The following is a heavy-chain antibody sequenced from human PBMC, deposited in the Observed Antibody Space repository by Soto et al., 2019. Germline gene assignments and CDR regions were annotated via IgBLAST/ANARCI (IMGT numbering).Heavy chain of an antibody. CDR2: ISYDGSNK. D-gene: IGHD2-15*01. CDR3: AKVFYCSGGSCYSDYYYYMDV. V-gene: IGHV3-30*18. Sequence: GGSLRLSCAASGFTFSSYGMHWVRQAPGKGLEWVAVISYDGSNKYYADSVKGRFTISRDNSKNTLYLQMNSLRAEDTAVYYCAKVFYCSGGSCYSDYYYYMDVWGKGTTVTVSS. CDR1: GFTFSSYG. J-gene: IGHJ6*03.